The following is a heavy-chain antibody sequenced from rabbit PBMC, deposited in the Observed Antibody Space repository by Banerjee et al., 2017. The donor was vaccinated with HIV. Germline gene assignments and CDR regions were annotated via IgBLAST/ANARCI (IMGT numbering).Heavy chain of an antibody. V-gene: IGHV1S45*01. CDR3: ARSYYTYHYAVYGYAMGYFNL. CDR1: GFSFSSSYW. Sequence: EESGGDLVKPEGSLTLTCTASGFSFSSSYWICWVRQAPGKGLEWIACIDAGSSGSTYYASWAKGRITISKTSSTTVTLQMTSLTAADTATYFCARSYYTYHYAVYGYAMGYFNLWGQGTLVTVS. CDR2: IDAGSSGST. D-gene: IGHD6-1*01. J-gene: IGHJ4*01.